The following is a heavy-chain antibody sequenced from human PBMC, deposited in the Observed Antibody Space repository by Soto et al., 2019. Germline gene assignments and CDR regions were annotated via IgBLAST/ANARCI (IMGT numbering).Heavy chain of an antibody. CDR2: VNHNGRN. CDR1: GGSFSGYF. CDR3: ARDGSGSSFYFDY. J-gene: IGHJ4*02. V-gene: IGHV4-34*01. D-gene: IGHD3-10*01. Sequence: SETLSLTCAVYGGSFSGYFWNWIRQSPGKGLEWIGKVNHNGRNNYNPSLKSRVTISLDMSKNQISLKLTSVTAADTAVYYCARDGSGSSFYFDYWGQGTLVTVSS.